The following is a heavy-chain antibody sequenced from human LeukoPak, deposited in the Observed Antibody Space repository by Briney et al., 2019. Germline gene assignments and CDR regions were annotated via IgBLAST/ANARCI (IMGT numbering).Heavy chain of an antibody. Sequence: ASVKVSCKASGYTFTSYGISWVRQAPGQGLEWMGWISAYNGNTNYAQKLQGRVTMTTDTSTSTAYMELRSLRSDDTAVYYCARVEGNYYYDSSGYYYDYCGQGTLVTVSS. CDR1: GYTFTSYG. D-gene: IGHD3-22*01. CDR3: ARVEGNYYYDSSGYYYDY. CDR2: ISAYNGNT. V-gene: IGHV1-18*01. J-gene: IGHJ4*02.